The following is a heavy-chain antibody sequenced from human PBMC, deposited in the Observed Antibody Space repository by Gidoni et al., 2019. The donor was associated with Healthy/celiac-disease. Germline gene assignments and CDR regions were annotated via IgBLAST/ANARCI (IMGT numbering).Heavy chain of an antibody. CDR3: AKDLLATKWYSSSWYLAGADSNYFDY. Sequence: EVQLLESGGGLVQPGGSLRLSCAASGFTFSSYALTWVRPAPGKGLEWVLAISGSGGSTYYADAVKGRFTISRDNSKNTLYLQMNSLRAEDTAVYYCAKDLLATKWYSSSWYLAGADSNYFDYWGQGTLVTVSS. CDR2: ISGSGGST. V-gene: IGHV3-23*01. J-gene: IGHJ4*02. CDR1: GFTFSSYA. D-gene: IGHD6-13*01.